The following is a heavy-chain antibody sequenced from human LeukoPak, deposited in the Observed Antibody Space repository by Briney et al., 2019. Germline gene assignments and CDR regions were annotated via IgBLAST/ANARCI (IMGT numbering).Heavy chain of an antibody. CDR2: IRHDGSNR. D-gene: IGHD2-2*01. Sequence: GGSLRLSCAASGFSFSRYGMHWVRQAPGKGLEWVAFIRHDGSNRYYADSVEGRFTISRDNSRNTLYLQMNSLRTEDTAVYYCARVSRGYYCSSTSCPRDYWGQGTLVTVSS. J-gene: IGHJ4*02. CDR1: GFSFSRYG. V-gene: IGHV3-30*02. CDR3: ARVSRGYYCSSTSCPRDY.